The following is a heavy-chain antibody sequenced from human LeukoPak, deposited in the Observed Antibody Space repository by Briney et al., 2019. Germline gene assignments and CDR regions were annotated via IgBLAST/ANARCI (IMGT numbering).Heavy chain of an antibody. J-gene: IGHJ4*02. CDR2: ISSSSTI. CDR3: AREPNYDFWSGPFDY. CDR1: GFTFSSYS. D-gene: IGHD3-3*01. V-gene: IGHV3-48*01. Sequence: GGSLRLSCAASGFTFSSYSMNWVRQAPGKGLEWVSYISSSSTIYYADSVKGRFTISRDNAKNSLYLQMNSLRAEDTAVYYCAREPNYDFWSGPFDYWGQGTLVTVSS.